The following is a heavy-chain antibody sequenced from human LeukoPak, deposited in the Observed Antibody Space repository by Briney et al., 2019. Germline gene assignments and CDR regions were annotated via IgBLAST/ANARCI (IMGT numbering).Heavy chain of an antibody. Sequence: SETLSLTCAVYGGSFSGYYWSWIRQPPGKGLEWIGEINHSGNTNYNPSLKSRVTISVDTSKNQFSLKLSSVTAADTAVYYSARPKYSSSSGAYYFDYWGQGTLVTVFS. V-gene: IGHV4-34*01. CDR3: ARPKYSSSSGAYYFDY. CDR1: GGSFSGYY. D-gene: IGHD6-6*01. J-gene: IGHJ4*02. CDR2: INHSGNT.